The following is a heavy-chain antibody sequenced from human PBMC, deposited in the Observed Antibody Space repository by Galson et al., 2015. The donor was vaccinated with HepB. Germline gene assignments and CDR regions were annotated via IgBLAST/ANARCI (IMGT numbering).Heavy chain of an antibody. V-gene: IGHV3-23*01. CDR1: GFTFRNYA. D-gene: IGHD4-11*01. Sequence: PRLSCAASGFTFRNYAMSWVRQAPGKGLEWVSIISVSGGRISYADSVRGRFTISRDNSKNTLYVQMTSLRAEDTAVYYCAKDQEYSKGEEGYNYYGMDVWGQGTTVTVSS. CDR2: ISVSGGRI. J-gene: IGHJ6*02. CDR3: AKDQEYSKGEEGYNYYGMDV.